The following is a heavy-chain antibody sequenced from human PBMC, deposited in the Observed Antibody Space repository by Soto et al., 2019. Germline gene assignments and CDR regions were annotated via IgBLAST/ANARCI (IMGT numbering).Heavy chain of an antibody. CDR3: VACDYGDYPRY. Sequence: PSETLSLTCAVYGGSFSGYYWSWIRQPPGKGLEWIGEINHSGSTNYNPSLKSRLTISVXXXXXXFXLXLXXXTAADTALYYCVACDYGDYPRYWGQGTLVTVSS. CDR2: INHSGST. J-gene: IGHJ4*02. V-gene: IGHV4-34*01. CDR1: GGSFSGYY. D-gene: IGHD4-17*01.